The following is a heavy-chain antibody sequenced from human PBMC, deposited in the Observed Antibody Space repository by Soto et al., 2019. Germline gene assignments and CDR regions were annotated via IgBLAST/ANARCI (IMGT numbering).Heavy chain of an antibody. J-gene: IGHJ4*02. Sequence: QVQLVECGGGLVKPGGSLRLSCAASGFTFSDFYMSWIRQAPGKGLEWISYISSSGTTTYYTDSVKGRFTISRDNAKNSLYLQMNTLRDEDTAVYYCARIWGGGGYALIYWGQGTLVTVSS. D-gene: IGHD2-8*01. V-gene: IGHV3-11*01. CDR2: ISSSGTTT. CDR3: ARIWGGGGYALIY. CDR1: GFTFSDFY.